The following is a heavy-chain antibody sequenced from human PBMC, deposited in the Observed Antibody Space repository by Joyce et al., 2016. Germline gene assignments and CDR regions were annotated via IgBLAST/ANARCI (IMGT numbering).Heavy chain of an antibody. CDR1: GFTFNNYA. CDR3: AKIKGEYYYDGSGYVDY. J-gene: IGHJ4*02. V-gene: IGHV3-23*01. CDR2: MSVSGGSK. D-gene: IGHD3-22*01. Sequence: EVQLLESGGDLVQPGGSLRLSCAAFGFTFNNYALSWVRQASGKGLEWVSAMSVSGGSKYHADSVKGRFTISRDNSKNTLYLQMNSLRAEDTAIYYCAKIKGEYYYDGSGYVDYWGQGTLVTVSS.